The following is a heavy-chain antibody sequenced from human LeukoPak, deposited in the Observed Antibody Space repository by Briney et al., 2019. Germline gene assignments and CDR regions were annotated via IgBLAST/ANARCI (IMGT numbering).Heavy chain of an antibody. V-gene: IGHV3-15*01. CDR2: IKSKTDGGTT. Sequence: NPGGSLRLSCAASGFTLSNAWMSWVRQAPGKGLEWVGHIKSKTDGGTTDYAAPVKGIFTISRDDSTYTLYLQMNSLKTEDTAVYYCTSDVAAYNPYALDRWGQGILVTVSS. CDR1: GFTLSNAW. D-gene: IGHD1-14*01. J-gene: IGHJ5*02. CDR3: TSDVAAYNPYALDR.